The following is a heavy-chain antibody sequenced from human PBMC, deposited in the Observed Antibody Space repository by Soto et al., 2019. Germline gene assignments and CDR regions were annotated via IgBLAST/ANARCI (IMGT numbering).Heavy chain of an antibody. Sequence: QVQLQQWGAGLLKPSETLSLTCAVYGGSFSGYYWSWIRQPPGKGLEWIGEINHSGSTKYNPSLKSRVTISVDTSKNQFSLKLSSVSAADTAVYYCARGRGYYYGSGSRRSALDYWGQGTLVTVSS. CDR3: ARGRGYYYGSGSRRSALDY. CDR2: INHSGST. V-gene: IGHV4-34*01. D-gene: IGHD3-10*01. J-gene: IGHJ4*02. CDR1: GGSFSGYY.